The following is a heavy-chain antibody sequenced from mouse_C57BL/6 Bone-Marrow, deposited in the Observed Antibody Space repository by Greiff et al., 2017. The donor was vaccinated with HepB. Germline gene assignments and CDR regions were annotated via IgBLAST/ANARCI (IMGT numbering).Heavy chain of an antibody. CDR1: GFTFSDYY. Sequence: EVMLVESEGGLVQPGSSMKLSCTASGFTFSDYYMAWVRQVPEKGLEWVANINYDGSSTYYLDSLKSRFIISRDNAKNILYLQMSSLKSEDTATYYCARALEGYWYFDVWGTGTTVTVSS. J-gene: IGHJ1*03. V-gene: IGHV5-16*01. CDR3: ARALEGYWYFDV. CDR2: INYDGSST.